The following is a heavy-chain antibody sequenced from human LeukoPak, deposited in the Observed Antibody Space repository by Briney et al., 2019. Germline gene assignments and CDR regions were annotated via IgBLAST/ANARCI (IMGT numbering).Heavy chain of an antibody. CDR2: IWYDGSNK. J-gene: IGHJ5*02. Sequence: GGSLRLSCAASGFTFSSYGMHWVRQAPGKGLEWVAVIWYDGSNKYYADSVKGRFTISRDNSKNTLYLQMNSLRAEDTAVYYCASYYSGGSWTGFDPWGQGTLVTVSS. CDR3: ASYYSGGSWTGFDP. D-gene: IGHD2-15*01. CDR1: GFTFSSYG. V-gene: IGHV3-33*01.